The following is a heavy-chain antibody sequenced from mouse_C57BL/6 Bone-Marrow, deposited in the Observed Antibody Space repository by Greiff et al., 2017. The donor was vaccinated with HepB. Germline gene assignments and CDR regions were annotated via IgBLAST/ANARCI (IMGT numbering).Heavy chain of an antibody. D-gene: IGHD1-1*01. CDR2: IDPSDSYT. Sequence: QVQLQQPGAELVMPGASVKLSCKASGYTFTSYWMHWVKQRPGQGLEWIGEIDPSDSYTNYNQKFKGKSTLTVDKSSSTAYMQLSSLTSEDAAVYYYARSGLHYYYGSSYHLDYWGQGTTLTVSS. V-gene: IGHV1-69*01. CDR1: GYTFTSYW. CDR3: ARSGLHYYYGSSYHLDY. J-gene: IGHJ2*01.